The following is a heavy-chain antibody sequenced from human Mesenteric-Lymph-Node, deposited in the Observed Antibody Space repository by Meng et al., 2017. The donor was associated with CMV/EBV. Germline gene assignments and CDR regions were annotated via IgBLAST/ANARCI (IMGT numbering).Heavy chain of an antibody. CDR1: FTFSSYV. V-gene: IGHV3-30*04. CDR2: ISYDGSNK. Sequence: FTFSSYVMHWVRQAPGKGLEWVAVISYDGSNKYYADSVKGRFTISRDNSKNTLYLQMNSLRAEDTAVYYCARDPVTMIVVVITTLDYWGQGTLVTVSS. CDR3: ARDPVTMIVVVITTLDY. J-gene: IGHJ4*02. D-gene: IGHD3-22*01.